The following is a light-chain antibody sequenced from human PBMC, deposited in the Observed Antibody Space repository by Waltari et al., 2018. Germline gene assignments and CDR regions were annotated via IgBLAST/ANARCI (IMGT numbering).Light chain of an antibody. J-gene: IGLJ2*01. Sequence: QLVLTQSPSASASLGASVKLTCTLSSGHRNYAIASHQQQPEKGPRFLMKLDSDGSHNKRDGIPDRFSGSSSGAERYLTISSLQSEDEADYYCQTWGTGTVVFGGGTKLTVL. CDR3: QTWGTGTVV. CDR2: LDSDGSH. CDR1: SGHRNYA. V-gene: IGLV4-69*01.